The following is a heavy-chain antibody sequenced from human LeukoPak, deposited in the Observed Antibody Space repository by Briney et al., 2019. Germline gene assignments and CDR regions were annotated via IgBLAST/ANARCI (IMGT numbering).Heavy chain of an antibody. CDR3: ARDFQPDYYEHSGYAFDI. J-gene: IGHJ3*02. Sequence: GASVKVSCKASGYTFTTYYVHWVRQAPGQGLEWMGIINPSGGSTTYAQKFRGRLTITRDMSTSTVYMELSRLRSDDTAVYYCARDFQPDYYEHSGYAFDIWGQGTMVTVSS. CDR2: INPSGGST. CDR1: GYTFTTYY. V-gene: IGHV1-46*01. D-gene: IGHD3-22*01.